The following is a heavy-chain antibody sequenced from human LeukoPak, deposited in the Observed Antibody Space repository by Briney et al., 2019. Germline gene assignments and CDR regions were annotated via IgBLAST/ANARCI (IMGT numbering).Heavy chain of an antibody. Sequence: PGGSLRLSCAASGFTVRSNYMSWLRQAPGKGLEWVSAIFSGGSTFYADSVTGRFTISRDNSKNTVYLEMNSLRAEDTAVYYCARDLKTSGWYGDFDYWGQGTLVTVSS. CDR1: GFTVRSNY. CDR3: ARDLKTSGWYGDFDY. J-gene: IGHJ4*02. D-gene: IGHD6-19*01. V-gene: IGHV3-53*01. CDR2: IFSGGST.